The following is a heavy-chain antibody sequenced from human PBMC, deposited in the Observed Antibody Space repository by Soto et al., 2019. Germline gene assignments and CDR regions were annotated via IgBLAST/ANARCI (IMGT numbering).Heavy chain of an antibody. CDR2: ISYDGSNK. J-gene: IGHJ4*02. CDR1: GFTFSSYA. CDR3: ARDLTRHHYFDY. V-gene: IGHV3-30-3*01. Sequence: GGSLRLSCAASGFTFSSYAMHWVRQAPGKGLEWVAVISYDGSNKYYADSVKGRFTISRDNSKNTLYLQMNSLRAEDTAVYYCARDLTRHHYFDYWGQGTLVTVSS.